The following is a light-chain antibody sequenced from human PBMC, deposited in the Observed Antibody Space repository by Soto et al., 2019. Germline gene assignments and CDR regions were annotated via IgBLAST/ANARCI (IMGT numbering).Light chain of an antibody. CDR2: ANN. V-gene: IGLV1-40*01. CDR3: QSYDTSLSGVV. J-gene: IGLJ2*01. CDR1: SSNIGAGYD. Sequence: QSVLTQPPSVSGAPGQRVTISCTGSSSNIGAGYDVHWYQQLPGTAPKLLIYANNNRPSGVPDRFSGSKSGTSASLAITGLQAADEADYYCQSYDTSLSGVVFGGGTKLTVL.